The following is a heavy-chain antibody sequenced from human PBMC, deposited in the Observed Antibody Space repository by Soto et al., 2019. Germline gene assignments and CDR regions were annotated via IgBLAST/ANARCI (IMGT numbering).Heavy chain of an antibody. CDR1: GGSISSYY. CDR2: IYSSGST. D-gene: IGHD2-21*02. V-gene: IGHV4-59*01. Sequence: PSETLSLTCTVSGGSISSYYWSWIRQPPGKGLEWIGYIYSSGSTNYNPSLKSRVTISVDTSKNQFSLKLSSVTAADTAVYYCARERGSGPGAYCGGDCYTDYWGQGALVTVSS. J-gene: IGHJ4*02. CDR3: ARERGSGPGAYCGGDCYTDY.